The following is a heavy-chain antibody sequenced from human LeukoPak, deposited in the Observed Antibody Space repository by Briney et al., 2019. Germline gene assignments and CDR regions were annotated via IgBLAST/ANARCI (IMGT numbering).Heavy chain of an antibody. D-gene: IGHD4-23*01. J-gene: IGHJ3*02. V-gene: IGHV4-59*08. CDR1: GGSISGYY. CDR3: ARPGGRDHGGNSVAFDI. CDR2: IYNTGNT. Sequence: SETLSLTCTVSGGSISGYYWNWIRQPPGKGLEWIGFIYNTGNTNYNPSLKSRVTISVDTSKNQVSLKLSSVTAADTAVYYCARPGGRDHGGNSVAFDIWGQGTMVTVSS.